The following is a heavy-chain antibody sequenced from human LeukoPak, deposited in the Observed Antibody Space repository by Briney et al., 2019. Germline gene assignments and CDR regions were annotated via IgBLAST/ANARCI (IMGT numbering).Heavy chain of an antibody. J-gene: IGHJ4*02. Sequence: GSLRLSCTASGFTFGDYAMSWFRQPPGKGLEWIGNIYDSGSTYYNPSLNSRVTISRDTSKNHFSLELSSVTAADTAVYFCARDFHSSSWYPLDYWGQGTLVTVSS. CDR2: IYDSGST. D-gene: IGHD6-13*01. V-gene: IGHV4-59*01. CDR1: GFTFGDYA. CDR3: ARDFHSSSWYPLDY.